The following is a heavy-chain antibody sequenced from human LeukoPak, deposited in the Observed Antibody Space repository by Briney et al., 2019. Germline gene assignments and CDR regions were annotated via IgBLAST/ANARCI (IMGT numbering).Heavy chain of an antibody. J-gene: IGHJ4*02. D-gene: IGHD6-13*01. V-gene: IGHV1-18*04. Sequence: ASVNVSCKASGYTFPTYGISRVRQAPGQGLEWMGWISAYNGNTNYAQKLQGRVTMTTDTSTNTAYMELRSLRSDDTAVYYCARVQYGSSWGHYFDYWGQGTLVTVSS. CDR3: ARVQYGSSWGHYFDY. CDR2: ISAYNGNT. CDR1: GYTFPTYG.